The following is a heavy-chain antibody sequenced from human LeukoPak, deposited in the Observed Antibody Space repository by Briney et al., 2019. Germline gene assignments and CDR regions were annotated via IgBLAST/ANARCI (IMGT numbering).Heavy chain of an antibody. J-gene: IGHJ4*02. D-gene: IGHD2-2*01. CDR1: GFTFRNAW. CDR3: RVLPAAISFDY. V-gene: IGHV3-15*01. CDR2: IKSKTDGGTT. Sequence: PGGSLRLSCAASGFTFRNAWMSWVRQAPGKGLEWVGRIKSKTDGGTTDYAAPVKARFTISRDDSKNTLYLQMNSLKTEDTAVYYWRVLPAAISFDYWGQGTLVTVSS.